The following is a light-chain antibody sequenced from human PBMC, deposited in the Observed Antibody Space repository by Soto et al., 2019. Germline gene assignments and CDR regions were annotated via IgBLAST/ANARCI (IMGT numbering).Light chain of an antibody. V-gene: IGLV2-8*01. J-gene: IGLJ2*01. Sequence: QSALTQPPSASGSPGQSVTISCTGTSSDVGGYNYVSWYQQHPGKAPKLIIYEVSKRPSGVPDRFSGSKSGNTASLTVSGLQAEDAADYYRSSYTGSNNLVFGAGTKLTVL. CDR2: EVS. CDR1: SSDVGGYNY. CDR3: SSYTGSNNLV.